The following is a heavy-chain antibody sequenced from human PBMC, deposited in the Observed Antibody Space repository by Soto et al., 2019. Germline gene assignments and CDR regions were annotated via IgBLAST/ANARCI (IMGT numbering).Heavy chain of an antibody. CDR3: AKEDYTFFDS. Sequence: QVQLVESGGGVVQPGRSLRLSCAASGFTFGSHGMHWVRQAPGKGLEWVALIVYDGSGKYYTDSVKGRFTISRDNSKNMMYLQMNSLRAEDTAIYYCAKEDYTFFDSWGQGTLVTVSS. CDR2: IVYDGSGK. CDR1: GFTFGSHG. V-gene: IGHV3-30*18. J-gene: IGHJ4*02. D-gene: IGHD4-4*01.